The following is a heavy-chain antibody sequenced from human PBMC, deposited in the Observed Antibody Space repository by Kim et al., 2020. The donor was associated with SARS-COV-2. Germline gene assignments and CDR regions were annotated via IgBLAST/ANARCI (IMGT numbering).Heavy chain of an antibody. J-gene: IGHJ5*02. Sequence: GGSLRLSCAASGFTFSSYSMNWVRQAPGKGLEWVSSISSSSSYIYYADSVKGRFTISRDNAKNSLYLQMNSLRAEDTAVYYCARDRPGRVKAAAGTGWFDPWGQGTLVTVSS. CDR1: GFTFSSYS. CDR3: ARDRPGRVKAAAGTGWFDP. D-gene: IGHD6-13*01. V-gene: IGHV3-21*01. CDR2: ISSSSSYI.